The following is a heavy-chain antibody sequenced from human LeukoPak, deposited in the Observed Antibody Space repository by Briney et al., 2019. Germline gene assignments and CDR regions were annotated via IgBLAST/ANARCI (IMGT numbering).Heavy chain of an antibody. V-gene: IGHV3-21*01. CDR1: GFTFSSYS. CDR2: ISSSSSYI. Sequence: GGSLRLSCAASGFTFSSYSMNWVRQAPGKGLEWVSSISSSSSYIYYADSVKGRFTISRDNAKNSLYLQMNSLRAEDTAVYYCAREVVVPAATWGLVDYWGQGTLVTVSS. D-gene: IGHD2-2*01. J-gene: IGHJ4*02. CDR3: AREVVVPAATWGLVDY.